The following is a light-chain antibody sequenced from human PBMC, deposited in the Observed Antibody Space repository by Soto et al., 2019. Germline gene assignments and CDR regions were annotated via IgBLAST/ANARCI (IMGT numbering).Light chain of an antibody. V-gene: IGLV2-14*01. J-gene: IGLJ3*02. CDR1: SSDISDYNY. Sequence: QSALTQPASVSGSPGQSITISCTGTSSDISDYNYVSWYQQHPGKAPKLMIYEVSNRPSGVSNRFSGSKSGNTASLTISGLQAEDEADYYCSLYTSLQVFGGGTQLTVL. CDR3: SLYTSLQV. CDR2: EVS.